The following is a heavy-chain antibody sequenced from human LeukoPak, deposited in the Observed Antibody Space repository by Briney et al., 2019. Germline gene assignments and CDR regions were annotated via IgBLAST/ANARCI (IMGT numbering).Heavy chain of an antibody. Sequence: ASVKVSCKASGYTFTGYYMHWVRQAPGQGLEWMGWNNPNSGGTNYAQKFQGWVTMTRDTSISTAYMELSRLRSDDTAVYYCARAAMNLDGYNWWYFDYWGQGTLVTVSS. J-gene: IGHJ4*02. V-gene: IGHV1-2*04. CDR1: GYTFTGYY. CDR2: NNPNSGGT. D-gene: IGHD5-24*01. CDR3: ARAAMNLDGYNWWYFDY.